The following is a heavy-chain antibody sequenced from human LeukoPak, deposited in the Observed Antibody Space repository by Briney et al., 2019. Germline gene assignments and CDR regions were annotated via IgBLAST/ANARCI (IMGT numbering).Heavy chain of an antibody. D-gene: IGHD3-3*01. CDR1: GFSFSDYG. CDR3: TMTIFGVVIGDY. J-gene: IGHJ4*02. CDR2: IKSKTDGGTT. V-gene: IGHV3-15*01. Sequence: GGSLRLSCGASGFSFSDYGMHWVRQAPGKGLEWVGRIKSKTDGGTTDYAAPVKGRFTISRDDSKNTLYLQMNSLKTEDTAVYYCTMTIFGVVIGDYWGQGTLVTVSS.